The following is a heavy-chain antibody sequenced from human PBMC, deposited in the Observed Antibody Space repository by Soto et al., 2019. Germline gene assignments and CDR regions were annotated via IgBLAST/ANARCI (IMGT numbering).Heavy chain of an antibody. J-gene: IGHJ4*02. V-gene: IGHV4-59*01. CDR3: ARLAPWRYCSGGSYYYFDD. CDR2: IYYSGST. CDR1: GGSISSYY. Sequence: SETLSLTCTVSGGSISSYYWSWIRQPPGKGLEWIGYIYYSGSTDYNPSLKSRVTISVDTSKNQFSLKLSSVTAADTAVYYCARLAPWRYCSGGSYYYFDDWGQGTLVTVYS. D-gene: IGHD2-15*01.